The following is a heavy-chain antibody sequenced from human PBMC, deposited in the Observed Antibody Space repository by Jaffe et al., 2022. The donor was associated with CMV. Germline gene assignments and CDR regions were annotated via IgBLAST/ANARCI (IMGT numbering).Heavy chain of an antibody. CDR3: AKDSRSSSPIFDY. Sequence: EVQLVESGGGLVQPGRSLRLSCAASGFTFDDYAMHWVRQAPGKGLEWVSGISWNSGSIGYADSVKGRFTISRDNAKNSLYLQMNSLRAEDTALYYCAKDSRSSSPIFDYWGQGTLVTVSS. V-gene: IGHV3-9*01. CDR2: ISWNSGSI. J-gene: IGHJ4*02. CDR1: GFTFDDYA. D-gene: IGHD6-6*01.